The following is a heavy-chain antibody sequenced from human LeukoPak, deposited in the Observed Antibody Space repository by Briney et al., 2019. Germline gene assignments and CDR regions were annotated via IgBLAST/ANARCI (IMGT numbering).Heavy chain of an antibody. CDR3: AIAHDYGDYVGAFDI. Sequence: PSQTLSLTCAVSGGSISSGGYSWSWIRQPPGKGLEWIGYIYHSGSTYYNPSLKSRVTISVDRSKNQFSLKLSSVTAADTAVYYCAIAHDYGDYVGAFDIWGQGTMVTVSS. D-gene: IGHD4-17*01. CDR2: IYHSGST. J-gene: IGHJ3*02. CDR1: GGSISSGGYS. V-gene: IGHV4-30-2*01.